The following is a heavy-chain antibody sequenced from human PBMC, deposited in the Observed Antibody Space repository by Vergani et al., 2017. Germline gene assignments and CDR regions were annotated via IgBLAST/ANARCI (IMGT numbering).Heavy chain of an antibody. V-gene: IGHV4-59*01. CDR3: GRVADFYGLGSRLLYL. J-gene: IGHJ5*02. CDR1: GGSMSGYY. Sequence: QVRLQESGPGLVKPSETLSLTCSVSGGSMSGYYWSWIRQPPGQELEWIGYMYHSGSTNYNPSLETRVTISGDTSKNQFSLKLNSVTAADTAVYYCGRVADFYGLGSRLLYLWGQGILVTVSS. CDR2: MYHSGST. D-gene: IGHD3-10*01.